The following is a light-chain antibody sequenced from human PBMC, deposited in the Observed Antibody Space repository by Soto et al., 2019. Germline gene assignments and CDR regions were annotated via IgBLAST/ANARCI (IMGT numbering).Light chain of an antibody. CDR2: LNSDGSH. V-gene: IGLV4-69*01. Sequence: QSVLTQSPSASASLGASVKLTCTLSSGHSSYAIAWHQQQPEKGPRYLMKLNSDGSHSKGGGIPDRFSGSSSGAERSLTISSLQSEDEADYYCQTWGTGIHVVFGGGTKLTVL. CDR3: QTWGTGIHVV. CDR1: SGHSSYA. J-gene: IGLJ3*02.